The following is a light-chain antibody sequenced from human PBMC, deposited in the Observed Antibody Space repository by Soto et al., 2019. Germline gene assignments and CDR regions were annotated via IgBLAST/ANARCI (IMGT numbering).Light chain of an antibody. CDR2: KTS. J-gene: IGKJ1*01. CDR1: QSINSW. Sequence: DIQMTQSPSTLSASVGDRVTITCRASQSINSWLAWYQQKPGKAPKLLIYKTSNLERGVPSRFSGGGSETEFTLTISGLQPDDFATYYCQQYSVSSRAFGQGTKVEV. CDR3: QQYSVSSRA. V-gene: IGKV1-5*03.